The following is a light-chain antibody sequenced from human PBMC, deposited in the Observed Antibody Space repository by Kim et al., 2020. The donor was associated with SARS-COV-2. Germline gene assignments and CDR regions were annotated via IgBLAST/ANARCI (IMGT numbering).Light chain of an antibody. Sequence: PGQSVPHTCSEPRGDVGGSPSVSWYQQHPARSPNLIFYEVPARPAGVHDRFSGSMSGNTASLTVSGLQAEDAADYYCASHGGYDYVFGTGTKVTVL. CDR3: ASHGGYDYV. J-gene: IGLJ1*01. CDR1: RGDVGGSPS. V-gene: IGLV2-8*01. CDR2: EVP.